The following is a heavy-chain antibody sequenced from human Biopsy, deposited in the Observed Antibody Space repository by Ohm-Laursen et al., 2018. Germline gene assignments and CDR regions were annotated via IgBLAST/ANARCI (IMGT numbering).Heavy chain of an antibody. CDR3: ARDRGGARYGMDV. J-gene: IGHJ6*02. V-gene: IGHV3-9*01. Sequence: SLRLSCSASGFAFEDYGMHWVRQPPGKGLVLVSGIRRNSAIIDYADSVRGRFTISRDNARRFLFLQMNNLKSEDTAFYYCARDRGGARYGMDVWGRGTTVTVSS. D-gene: IGHD1-26*01. CDR1: GFAFEDYG. CDR2: IRRNSAII.